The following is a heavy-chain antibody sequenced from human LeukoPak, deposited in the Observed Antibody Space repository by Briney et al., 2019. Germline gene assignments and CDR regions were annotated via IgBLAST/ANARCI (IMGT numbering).Heavy chain of an antibody. CDR3: ARHRFGAARPNFDY. CDR2: IYHSGST. Sequence: PSETLSLTCTVSGVSLSNYYWSWLRQPPGKGLEGIGYIYHSGSTNSNPSLTSRVTISVDTSTNQLSLKLSSVTAADTAVYYCARHRFGAARPNFDYWGQGTLVTASS. J-gene: IGHJ4*02. CDR1: GVSLSNYY. D-gene: IGHD6-6*01. V-gene: IGHV4-59*01.